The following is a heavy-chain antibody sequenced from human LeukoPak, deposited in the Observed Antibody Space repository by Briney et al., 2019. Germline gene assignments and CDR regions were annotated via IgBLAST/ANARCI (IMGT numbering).Heavy chain of an antibody. CDR1: GFTFSDYA. J-gene: IGHJ4*02. CDR3: AKDKINSRMIVPLGY. V-gene: IGHV3-23*01. D-gene: IGHD3-22*01. CDR2: ISRSGSAI. Sequence: GGSLRLSCAASGFTFSDYAMNWVRQAPGKGLEWVSGISRSGSAIYYADSVKGRFTISRDNSKNTLYLQMNSLRAEDTAVYYCAKDKINSRMIVPLGYWGQGTLVTVSS.